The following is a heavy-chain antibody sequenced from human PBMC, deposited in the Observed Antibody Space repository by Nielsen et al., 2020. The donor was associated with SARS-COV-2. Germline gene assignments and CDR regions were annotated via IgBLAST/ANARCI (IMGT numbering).Heavy chain of an antibody. CDR2: MNPNSGNT. CDR3: ARAGITIFGVVIGEDYYYYGMDV. Sequence: ASVKVSCKASGYTFTSYDINWVRQATGQGLEWMGWMNPNSGNTGYAQKFQGRVTMTRNTSISTAYMELSSLRSEDTAVYYCARAGITIFGVVIGEDYYYYGMDVWGQGTTVTVSS. CDR1: GYTFTSYD. D-gene: IGHD3-3*01. V-gene: IGHV1-8*01. J-gene: IGHJ6*02.